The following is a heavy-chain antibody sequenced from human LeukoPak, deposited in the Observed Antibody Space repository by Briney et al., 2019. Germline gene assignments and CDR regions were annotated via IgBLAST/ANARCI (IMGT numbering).Heavy chain of an antibody. Sequence: SETLSLTCTVSGGSISSYYWSWIRQPAGKGLEWIGRIYTSGSTNYNPSLKSRVTMSVDTSKNQFSLKLSSMTAADTAVYYCARGRRKKYYYDSSGYGWFDPWGQGTLVTVSS. J-gene: IGHJ5*02. CDR2: IYTSGST. CDR3: ARGRRKKYYYDSSGYGWFDP. V-gene: IGHV4-4*07. D-gene: IGHD3-22*01. CDR1: GGSISSYY.